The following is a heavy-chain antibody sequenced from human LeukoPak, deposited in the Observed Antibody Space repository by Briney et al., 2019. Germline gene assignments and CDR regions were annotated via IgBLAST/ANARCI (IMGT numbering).Heavy chain of an antibody. CDR1: GYTFTSYY. J-gene: IGHJ6*03. CDR3: ARDTIFGVAPYYYYMDV. D-gene: IGHD3-3*01. CDR2: INPSGGST. Sequence: GASVKVSCKASGYTFTSYYMHWVRQGPGQGLEWMGIINPSGGSTSYAQKFQGRVTMTRDTSTSTVYMELSSLRSEDTAVYYCARDTIFGVAPYYYYMDVWGKGTTVTVSS. V-gene: IGHV1-46*01.